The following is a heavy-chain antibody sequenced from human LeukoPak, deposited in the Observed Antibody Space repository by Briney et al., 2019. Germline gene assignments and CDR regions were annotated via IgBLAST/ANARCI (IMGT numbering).Heavy chain of an antibody. CDR1: GFTFSSYA. J-gene: IGHJ5*02. D-gene: IGHD3-3*01. Sequence: GGSLRLSCAASGFTFSSYAMSWVRQAPGKGLESVSAISGSGGSTYYADSVKGRFTISRDNSKNTLYLQMNSLRAEDTAVYYCAKDPTSLTIRLNWFDPWGQGTLVTVSS. CDR2: ISGSGGST. CDR3: AKDPTSLTIRLNWFDP. V-gene: IGHV3-23*01.